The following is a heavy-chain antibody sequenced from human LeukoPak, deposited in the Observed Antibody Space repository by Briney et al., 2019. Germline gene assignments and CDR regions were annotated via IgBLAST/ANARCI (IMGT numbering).Heavy chain of an antibody. V-gene: IGHV4-30-2*01. Sequence: SETLSFTCTVSGGSISSGGYYWSWIRQPPGKGLEWIGYIYHSGSTYYNPSLKSRVTISVDRSKNQFSLKLSSVTAADTAVYYCARDRDYIKGAFDIWGQGTMVTVSS. D-gene: IGHD4-11*01. CDR2: IYHSGST. CDR1: GGSISSGGYY. CDR3: ARDRDYIKGAFDI. J-gene: IGHJ3*02.